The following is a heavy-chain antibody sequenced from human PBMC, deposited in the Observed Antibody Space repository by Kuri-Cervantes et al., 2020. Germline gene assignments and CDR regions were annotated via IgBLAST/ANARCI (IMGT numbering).Heavy chain of an antibody. D-gene: IGHD3-3*01. J-gene: IGHJ6*02. CDR1: GFTFSSYS. CDR2: ISSSSSYI. Sequence: GESLKISCAGSGFTFSSYSMNWVRQAPGKGLEWVSSISSSSSYIYYADSVKGRFTISRDNAKNSLYLQMNSLRAEDTAVYYCAGAYDFWSGYNGMDVWGQGTTVTVSS. V-gene: IGHV3-21*04. CDR3: AGAYDFWSGYNGMDV.